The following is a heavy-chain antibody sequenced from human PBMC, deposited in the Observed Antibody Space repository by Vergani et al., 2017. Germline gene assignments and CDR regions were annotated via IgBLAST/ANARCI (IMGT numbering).Heavy chain of an antibody. CDR3: AREQWLPIDYFDY. J-gene: IGHJ4*02. CDR1: GYTFTSYG. D-gene: IGHD6-19*01. Sequence: QVQLLQSGTEVKKPAASVKVSCTASGYTFTSYGISLVRQAPGQGLEWMGWITAYNGNKNYAQKLQGRVTMTTDTSTSTAYMELRILRSDGTAVYYCAREQWLPIDYFDYWGQGTLVTVSS. V-gene: IGHV1-18*04. CDR2: ITAYNGNK.